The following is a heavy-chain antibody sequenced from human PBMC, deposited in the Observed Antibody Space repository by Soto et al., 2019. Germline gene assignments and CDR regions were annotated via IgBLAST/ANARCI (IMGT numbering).Heavy chain of an antibody. Sequence: QVQLVQSGAEVTKPGASVKVSCKASGYTFTSYDINGVRKATGQGLEWMGWMSPNSGATGYAQKLQGRVTMTRYTSISTVYMELSKLRSEDTAIYFCARGVDNGVDVWGQGSTVTVSS. V-gene: IGHV1-8*01. CDR1: GYTFTSYD. D-gene: IGHD2-8*01. J-gene: IGHJ6*02. CDR3: ARGVDNGVDV. CDR2: MSPNSGAT.